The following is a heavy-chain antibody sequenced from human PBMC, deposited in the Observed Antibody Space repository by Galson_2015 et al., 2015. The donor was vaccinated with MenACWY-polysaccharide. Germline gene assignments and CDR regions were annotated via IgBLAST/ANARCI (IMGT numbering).Heavy chain of an antibody. J-gene: IGHJ6*03. Sequence: SVKVSCKASGYTFTSYDINWVRQASGQGLEWMGWMNPNSGNTGYAQKFQGRVTMTRNTSISTAYMEQSSLRSEDTAVYYCARGDCIVVVPAANLRHYYTDVWGKWTPVTASS. D-gene: IGHD2-2*01. CDR1: GYTFTSYD. CDR3: ARGDCIVVVPAANLRHYYTDV. CDR2: MNPNSGNT. V-gene: IGHV1-8*01.